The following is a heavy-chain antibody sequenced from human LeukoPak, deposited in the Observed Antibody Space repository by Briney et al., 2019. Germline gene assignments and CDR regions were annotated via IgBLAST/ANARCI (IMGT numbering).Heavy chain of an antibody. D-gene: IGHD2-21*01. J-gene: IGHJ5*02. CDR3: TRRSRLWKHEITGDHAS. Sequence: PSETLSLTCNVSGDYITTTNYYWAWIRQPPGKGLEWIASIFSGGNTYYNPSLKSRVIISMDTSRKQISLRLTSVTATDTALYYCTRRSRLWKHEITGDHASSGQGTLVTVSS. CDR2: IFSGGNT. V-gene: IGHV4-39*01. CDR1: GDYITTTNYY.